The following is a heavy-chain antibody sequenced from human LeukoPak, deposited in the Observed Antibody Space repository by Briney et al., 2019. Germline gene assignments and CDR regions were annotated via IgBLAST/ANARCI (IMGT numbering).Heavy chain of an antibody. J-gene: IGHJ5*02. CDR3: ARGWRYCSSTSCYFSWFDP. D-gene: IGHD2-2*01. Sequence: PSETLSLTCAVYGGSFSGYYWSWIRQPPGKGLEWIGEINHSGSTNYNPSLKSRVTISVDTSKNQFSLKLSSVTAADTAVYYCARGWRYCSSTSCYFSWFDPWGQGTLVTVSS. V-gene: IGHV4-34*01. CDR1: GGSFSGYY. CDR2: INHSGST.